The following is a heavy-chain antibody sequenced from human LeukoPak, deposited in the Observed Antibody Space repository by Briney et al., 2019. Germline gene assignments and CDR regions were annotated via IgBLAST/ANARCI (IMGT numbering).Heavy chain of an antibody. V-gene: IGHV4-59*01. J-gene: IGHJ4*02. CDR2: IYYSGST. CDR3: ARLSTDYYFDY. Sequence: PSETLSLTCTVSGGSISSYYWSWIRQPPGKGLEWIGYIYYSGSTSYNPSLKSRVTISVDTSKNQFSLKLSSVTAADTAVYYCARLSTDYYFDYWGQGTLVTVSS. CDR1: GGSISSYY.